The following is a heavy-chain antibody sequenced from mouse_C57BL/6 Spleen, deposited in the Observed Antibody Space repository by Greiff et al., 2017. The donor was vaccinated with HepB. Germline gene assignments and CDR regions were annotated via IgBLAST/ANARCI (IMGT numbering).Heavy chain of an antibody. J-gene: IGHJ2*01. V-gene: IGHV1-69*01. CDR3: ARMNYYGSFFDY. CDR1: GYTFTSYW. Sequence: QVQLQQPGAELVMPGASVKLSCKASGYTFTSYWMHWVKQRPGQGLEWIGEIDPSDSYTNYNQKFKGKSTLTVDKSSSTAYMQLSSLTSEDSAVYYCARMNYYGSFFDYWGQGTTLTVSS. D-gene: IGHD1-2*01. CDR2: IDPSDSYT.